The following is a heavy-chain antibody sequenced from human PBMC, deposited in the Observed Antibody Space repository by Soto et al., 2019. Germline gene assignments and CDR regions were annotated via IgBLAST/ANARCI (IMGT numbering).Heavy chain of an antibody. V-gene: IGHV1-69*06. CDR2: IIPIFGTA. J-gene: IGHJ5*02. CDR1: GGTFSSYA. D-gene: IGHD4-17*01. Sequence: QVQLVQSGAEVKKPGSSVKVSCKASGGTFSSYAISWVRQAPGQGLEWMGGIIPIFGTANYAQKFQGRVTITADKSPSKAQMGLSSLRSEDTAVYYCARGKNYGDSWWFDPWGQGTLVTVSS. CDR3: ARGKNYGDSWWFDP.